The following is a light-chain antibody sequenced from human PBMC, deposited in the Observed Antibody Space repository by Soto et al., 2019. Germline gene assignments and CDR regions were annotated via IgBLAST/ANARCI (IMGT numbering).Light chain of an antibody. Sequence: EIVLTQSPVTLSLSPGGRSTVSCRASQSVDRYLAWYQQKPGQAPRLLIYDVSNRATGIPARFSGSGSGTDFTLTISSLEPGDFAVYYCQQRNDWQVTFGQGTRLEIK. CDR2: DVS. CDR3: QQRNDWQVT. J-gene: IGKJ5*01. CDR1: QSVDRY. V-gene: IGKV3-11*01.